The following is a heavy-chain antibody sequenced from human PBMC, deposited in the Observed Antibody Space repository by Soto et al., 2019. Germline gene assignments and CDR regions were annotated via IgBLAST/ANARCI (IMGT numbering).Heavy chain of an antibody. CDR3: ARDATYYYDSSGYSLFDY. D-gene: IGHD3-22*01. CDR1: GGAISSSNW. CDR2: IYHSGST. V-gene: IGHV4-4*02. Sequence: QVQLQESGPGLVKPSGTLSLTCAVSGGAISSSNWWSWVRQPPGKGVEWIGEIYHSGSTNYNPSLKSRVPISVDKSKNQFSLKMSSVTAADTAVYYCARDATYYYDSSGYSLFDYWGQGTLVTVSS. J-gene: IGHJ4*02.